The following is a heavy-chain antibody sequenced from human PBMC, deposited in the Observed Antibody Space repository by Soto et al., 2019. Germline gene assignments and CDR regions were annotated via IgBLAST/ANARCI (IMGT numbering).Heavy chain of an antibody. D-gene: IGHD3-10*01. J-gene: IGHJ5*02. Sequence: QVQLQQWGAGLLKPSETLSLTCAVYGGSFSGYYWSWIRQPPGKGLEWIGEINHSGSTNYNPSLKSRVTISVATSKNQFTLKLGSVIGAGTAVYYCARGGVRTMVRGVIITGWFDPWGQGTLVTGSS. CDR1: GGSFSGYY. V-gene: IGHV4-34*01. CDR2: INHSGST. CDR3: ARGGVRTMVRGVIITGWFDP.